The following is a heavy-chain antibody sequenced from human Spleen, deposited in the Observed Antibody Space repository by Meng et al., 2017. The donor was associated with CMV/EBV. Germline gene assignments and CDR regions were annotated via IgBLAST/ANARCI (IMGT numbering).Heavy chain of an antibody. CDR3: ARKWELRRGFYYGMDV. V-gene: IGHV3-74*03. Sequence: GESLKISCEVSGFAFRSYWMHWVRQAPGKGLFWVSRINSGGSGTMYADSVKGRFTISRDNANNTLHLQMDSLRAEDTAVYYCARKWELRRGFYYGMDVWGQGTTVTVSS. CDR1: GFAFRSYW. J-gene: IGHJ6*02. CDR2: INSGGSGT. D-gene: IGHD1-26*01.